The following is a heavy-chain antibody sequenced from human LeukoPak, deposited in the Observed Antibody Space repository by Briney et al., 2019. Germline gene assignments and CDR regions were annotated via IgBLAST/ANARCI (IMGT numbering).Heavy chain of an antibody. V-gene: IGHV1-69*04. CDR3: ARDRYPYDSSGYDAFDI. J-gene: IGHJ3*02. CDR2: IIPILGIA. CDR1: VGTFTSYA. D-gene: IGHD3-22*01. Sequence: SVKVSCKASVGTFTSYAISWVRQAPGHGLEWMGRIIPILGIAKYAQKFQRRVTITADKSTSTAYMEPSSLRSEDTAVYYCARDRYPYDSSGYDAFDIWGQGTMVTVSS.